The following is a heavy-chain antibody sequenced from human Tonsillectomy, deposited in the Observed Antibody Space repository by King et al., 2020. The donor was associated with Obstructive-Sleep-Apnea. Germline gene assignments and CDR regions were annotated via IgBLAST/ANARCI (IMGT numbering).Heavy chain of an antibody. D-gene: IGHD2-2*01. CDR3: ARGVPVGYWYFDL. V-gene: IGHV4-59*01. CDR1: GGSISSYY. CDR2: IYYSGST. J-gene: IGHJ2*01. Sequence: VQLQESGPGLVKPSETLSLTCTVSGGSISSYYWSWIRQPPGKGLEWIGYIYYSGSTNYNPSLKRRVTISVDTSKNQFSLKLSSVTAADTAVYYCARGVPVGYWYFDLWGRGTLVTVSS.